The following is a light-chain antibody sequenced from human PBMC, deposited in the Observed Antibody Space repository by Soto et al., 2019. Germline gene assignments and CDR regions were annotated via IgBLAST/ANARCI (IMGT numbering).Light chain of an antibody. CDR1: QSISSY. CDR2: AAS. V-gene: IGKV1-39*01. Sequence: DIQMTQSPSSLSASAGDRVTITCRASQSISSYLNWYQQKPGKAPKLLIYAASSLQSGVPSRFSGSGSGTDFTLTISSLQPEDFATYYCQQSYSTLYTFGQGTQVDIK. J-gene: IGKJ2*01. CDR3: QQSYSTLYT.